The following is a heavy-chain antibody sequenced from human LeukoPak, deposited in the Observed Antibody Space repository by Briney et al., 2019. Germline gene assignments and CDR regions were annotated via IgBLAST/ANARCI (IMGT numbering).Heavy chain of an antibody. CDR2: IIPIFGTA. V-gene: IGHV1-69*01. CDR3: VYGDYGAMGMDV. D-gene: IGHD4-17*01. J-gene: IGHJ6*02. CDR1: GGTFSSYA. Sequence: SVKVSCKASGGTFSSYAISWVRQAPGQGLEWMGGIIPIFGTADYAQKFQGRVTITADESTSTAYMELSSLRSEDTAVYYCVYGDYGAMGMDVWGQGTTVTVSS.